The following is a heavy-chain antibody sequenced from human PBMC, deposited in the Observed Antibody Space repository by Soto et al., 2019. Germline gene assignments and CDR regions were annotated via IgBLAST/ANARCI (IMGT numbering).Heavy chain of an antibody. CDR3: ARGTYYYDSSGYVSFDI. V-gene: IGHV1-8*01. Sequence: ASVKVSCKASGYTFTSYDINWVRQATGQGLEWMGWMNPNSGNTGYAQKFQGRVTMTRNTSISTAYMELSSPRSEDTAVYYCARGTYYYDSSGYVSFDIWGQGTMVIVSS. CDR2: MNPNSGNT. CDR1: GYTFTSYD. J-gene: IGHJ3*02. D-gene: IGHD3-22*01.